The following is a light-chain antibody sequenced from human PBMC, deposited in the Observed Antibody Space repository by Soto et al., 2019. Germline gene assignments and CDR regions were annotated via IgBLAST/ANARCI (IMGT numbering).Light chain of an antibody. CDR3: QQRGT. Sequence: EIVLTQSPATLSLSPGERATLSCRASQSVSSYLAWYQQKPGQAPRLLIYDASNRATGIPARFSGSGSGTDFTLPISSQEPEDFAVYYCQQRGTFGPGTKVDIK. V-gene: IGKV3-11*01. J-gene: IGKJ3*01. CDR1: QSVSSY. CDR2: DAS.